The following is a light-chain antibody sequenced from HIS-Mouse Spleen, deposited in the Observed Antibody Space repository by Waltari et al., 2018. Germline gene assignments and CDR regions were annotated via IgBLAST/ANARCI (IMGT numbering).Light chain of an antibody. Sequence: DIQMTQSPSTLSASVGDRVTITCRASKSISSWLAWYQQKPGKAPKPLIYKASRLESGVPSRFSGSGSGTEFTLTISSLQPDDFATYYCQQYNSYPYTFGQGTKLEIK. CDR2: KAS. CDR1: KSISSW. V-gene: IGKV1-5*03. J-gene: IGKJ2*01. CDR3: QQYNSYPYT.